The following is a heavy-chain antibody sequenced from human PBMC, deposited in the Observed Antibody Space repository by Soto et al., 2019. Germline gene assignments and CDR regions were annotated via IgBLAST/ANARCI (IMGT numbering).Heavy chain of an antibody. CDR2: IHQTGIT. CDR1: GGSISSGGYS. J-gene: IGHJ4*02. CDR3: ARDRKQSNYFDY. V-gene: IGHV4-30-2*01. Sequence: TLSLTCAVSGGSISSGGYSWSWIRQPPGKGLEWIGYIHQTGITYYNPSLKSRVTISLDRSNNQFSLNLSSVTAADTAVYFCARDRKQSNYFDYWGQGTLVTVSS.